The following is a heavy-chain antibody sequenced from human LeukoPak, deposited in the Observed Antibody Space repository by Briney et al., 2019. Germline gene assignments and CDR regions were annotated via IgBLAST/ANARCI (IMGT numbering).Heavy chain of an antibody. CDR3: AKPYRSLNDAFDI. CDR2: ISSSGSTI. CDR1: GFTFSSYE. D-gene: IGHD6-13*01. J-gene: IGHJ3*02. Sequence: GGSLRLSCAASGFTFSSYEMNWVRQAPGKGLEWVSYISSSGSTIYYADSVKGRFTISRDNSKNTLYLQMNSLRAEDTAVYYCAKPYRSLNDAFDIWGQGTMVTVSS. V-gene: IGHV3-48*03.